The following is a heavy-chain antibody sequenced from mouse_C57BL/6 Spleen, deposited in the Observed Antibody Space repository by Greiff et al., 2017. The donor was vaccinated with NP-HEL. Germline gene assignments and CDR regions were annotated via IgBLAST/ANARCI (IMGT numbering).Heavy chain of an antibody. J-gene: IGHJ4*01. CDR2: IRNKANGYTT. CDR3: ARYKENWGAMDY. D-gene: IGHD4-1*01. CDR1: GFTFTDYY. V-gene: IGHV7-3*01. Sequence: EVKLMESGGGLVQPGGSLSLSCAASGFTFTDYYMSWVRQPPGKALEWLGFIRNKANGYTTEYSASVKGRFTISRDNSQSILYLQMNALRAEDSATYYCARYKENWGAMDYWGQGTSVTVSS.